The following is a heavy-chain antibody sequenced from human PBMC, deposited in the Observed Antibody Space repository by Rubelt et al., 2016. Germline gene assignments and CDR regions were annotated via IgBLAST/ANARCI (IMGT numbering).Heavy chain of an antibody. V-gene: IGHV1-69*01. CDR3: AREGGSGSYYKGIIDY. CDR1: GGTFSSYA. D-gene: IGHD3-10*01. Sequence: QVQLVQSGAEVKKPGSSVKVSCKASGGTFSSYAISWVRQAPGQGLEWMGGIIPIFGTANYAQKFQGRVTITADGSTSTGYMELSSLRSEDTAVYYCAREGGSGSYYKGIIDYWGQGTLVTVSS. CDR2: IIPIFGTA. J-gene: IGHJ4*02.